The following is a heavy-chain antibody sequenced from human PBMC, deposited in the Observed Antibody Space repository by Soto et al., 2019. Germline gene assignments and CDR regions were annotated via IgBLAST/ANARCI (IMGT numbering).Heavy chain of an antibody. CDR3: ASAGDYAISGYYYGMDV. CDR2: IYSGGST. CDR1: GFTVSSNY. J-gene: IGHJ6*02. Sequence: EVQLVESGGGLVQPGGSLRLSCAASGFTVSSNYMSWVRQAPGKGLEWVSVIYSGGSTYYADSVKGRFTISRDNSKNTLYLQMNILRAEDTAVYYCASAGDYAISGYYYGMDVWGQGTTVTVSS. D-gene: IGHD4-17*01. V-gene: IGHV3-66*01.